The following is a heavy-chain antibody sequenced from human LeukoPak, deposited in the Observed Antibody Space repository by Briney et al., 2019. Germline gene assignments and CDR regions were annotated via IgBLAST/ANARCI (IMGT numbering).Heavy chain of an antibody. D-gene: IGHD6-13*01. CDR2: VSSAGTT. CDR1: GASIGSGSYF. V-gene: IGHV4-39*07. J-gene: IGHJ4*02. CDR3: ARCTSSSWYCDYFDY. Sequence: SETLSLTCTVSGASIGSGSYFWGWFRQSPGRGLDWVASVSSAGTTYYNASLKSRVTMSVDTSKNQFSLKLSSVTAANTAVYYCARCTSSSWYCDYFDYWGQGTLVTVSS.